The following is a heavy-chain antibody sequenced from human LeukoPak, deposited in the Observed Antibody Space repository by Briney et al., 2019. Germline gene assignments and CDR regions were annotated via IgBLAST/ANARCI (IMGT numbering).Heavy chain of an antibody. V-gene: IGHV3-21*01. CDR3: ARAGVSSTSPIDY. J-gene: IGHJ4*02. CDR2: ISSRSSYI. Sequence: GGSRRLSCAASGFTFSNYGMQWVRQAPGKGLEWVSSISSRSSYIFYADSVKGRFNISRDNAKNSLYLQMNSLRAEDTAVYYCARAGVSSTSPIDYWGRGTLVTVSS. D-gene: IGHD2-2*01. CDR1: GFTFSNYG.